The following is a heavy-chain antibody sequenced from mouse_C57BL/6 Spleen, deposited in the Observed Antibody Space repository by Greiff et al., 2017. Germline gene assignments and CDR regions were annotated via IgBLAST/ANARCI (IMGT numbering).Heavy chain of an antibody. Sequence: EVQLQQSGPELVKPGASVKISCKASGYSFTNYNMNWVKQSPGQSLEWIGVINPTYSTTSYNQKFKGKATLTVDQSSSPAYMQLNSLTSEDYAVDNGAREEYDDDWDMDYWGKGTSVTVSS. CDR3: AREEYDDDWDMDY. V-gene: IGHV1-39*01. J-gene: IGHJ4*01. CDR1: GYSFTNYN. D-gene: IGHD2-4*01. CDR2: INPTYSTT.